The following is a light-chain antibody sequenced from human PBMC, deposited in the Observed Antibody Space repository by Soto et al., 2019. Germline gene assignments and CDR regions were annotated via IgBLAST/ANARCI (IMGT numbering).Light chain of an antibody. J-gene: IGKJ1*01. V-gene: IGKV1-17*01. CDR1: QSISSY. CDR3: LQHNSYPWT. CDR2: AAS. Sequence: DIQMTQSPSSLSASVGGRVTSTCRASQSISSYLNWYQQKPGKAPKLLIYAASSLHSGVPSRFSGSGSGTEFTLTISSLQPEDFATYYCLQHNSYPWTFGQGTKVDIK.